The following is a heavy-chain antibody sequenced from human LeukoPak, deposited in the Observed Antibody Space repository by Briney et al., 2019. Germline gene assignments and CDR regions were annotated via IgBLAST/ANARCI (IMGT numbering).Heavy chain of an antibody. V-gene: IGHV1-46*01. D-gene: IGHD3-22*01. J-gene: IGHJ4*02. CDR3: ARGRGVHDSHTYDYFDY. CDR1: GYTFTSYY. Sequence: ASAKVSCKASGYTFTSYYIHWVRQAPGQGLEWMGIINPAGGSTTYAQKFQGSRLTLTRDTSTSTVYMELSSLRSEDTAVYYCARGRGVHDSHTYDYFDYWGRGSLVTVSS. CDR2: INPAGGST.